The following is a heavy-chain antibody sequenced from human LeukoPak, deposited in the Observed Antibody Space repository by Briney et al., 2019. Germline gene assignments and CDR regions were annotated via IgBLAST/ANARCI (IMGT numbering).Heavy chain of an antibody. V-gene: IGHV4-59*08. CDR2: INYSGSA. J-gene: IGHJ3*02. CDR3: ARHNYDDYVFDI. CDR1: GGSLSSYY. D-gene: IGHD4-17*01. Sequence: SETLSLTCTVSGGSLSSYYFIWIRQSPGKGLEWIAYINYSGSASYNPSLKSRVTMSVDTSKQFSLSLSSVTAADTALYYCARHNYDDYVFDIWGQGTKVTVSS.